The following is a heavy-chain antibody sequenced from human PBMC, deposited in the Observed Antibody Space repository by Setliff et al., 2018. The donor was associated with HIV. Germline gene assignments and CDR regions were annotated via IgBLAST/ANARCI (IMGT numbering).Heavy chain of an antibody. V-gene: IGHV1-18*01. CDR3: ARGKTWLRFLDY. CDR2: INTHSGYT. Sequence: ASVKVSCKESGYTFNNYGISWVRQAPGQGLEWMGWINTHSGYTNYAQNVQGRVTVTMDTSTSTAYMELRSLKSDDTAVYYCARGKTWLRFLDYWGQGTLVTVSS. D-gene: IGHD5-12*01. CDR1: GYTFNNYG. J-gene: IGHJ4*02.